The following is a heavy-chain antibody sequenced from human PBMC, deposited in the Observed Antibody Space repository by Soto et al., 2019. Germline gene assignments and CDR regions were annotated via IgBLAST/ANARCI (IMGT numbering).Heavy chain of an antibody. J-gene: IGHJ5*02. V-gene: IGHV1-8*01. CDR2: MNPKSGNT. Sequence: GASVKVSCKASGYTFSSYDINWVRQATGQGLEWVGWMNPKSGNTGFAQKFQGRVTMTRDTSISTAYMELSSLRSEDTAVYYCARVLPSHCTNGACPTTYNYFDPWG. D-gene: IGHD2-8*01. CDR1: GYTFSSYD. CDR3: ARVLPSHCTNGACPTTYNYFDP.